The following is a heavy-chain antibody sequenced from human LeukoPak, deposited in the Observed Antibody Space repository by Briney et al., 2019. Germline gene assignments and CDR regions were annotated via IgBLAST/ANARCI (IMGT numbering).Heavy chain of an antibody. Sequence: ASVKVSCKASGYTFTGYYMHWVRQAPGQGLEWMGWINPNSGGTNYAQKFQGRVTMTRDTSISTAYMELSRLRSDDTVVYYCARVREAAAGPNWFDPWGQGTLVTVSS. CDR3: ARVREAAAGPNWFDP. V-gene: IGHV1-2*02. CDR1: GYTFTGYY. CDR2: INPNSGGT. J-gene: IGHJ5*02. D-gene: IGHD6-13*01.